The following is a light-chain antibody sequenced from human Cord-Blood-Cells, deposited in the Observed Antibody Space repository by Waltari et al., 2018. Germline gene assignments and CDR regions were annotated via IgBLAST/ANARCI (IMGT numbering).Light chain of an antibody. CDR2: AAS. V-gene: IGKV1-39*01. CDR1: QSISSY. Sequence: DIQMTKSPSSLSASVGDRVTITCRASQSISSYLNWYPQEPGKAPKLLLYAASSLQSGVPSRFTASGSCTDLTLTISSLQPEAFATYYCQQSYSTPLTLGGGTKVDIK. J-gene: IGKJ4*01. CDR3: QQSYSTPLT.